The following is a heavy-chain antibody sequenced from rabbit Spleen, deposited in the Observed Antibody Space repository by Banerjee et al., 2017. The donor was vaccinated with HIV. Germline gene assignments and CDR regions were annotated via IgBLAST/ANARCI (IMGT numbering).Heavy chain of an antibody. V-gene: IGHV1S7*01. D-gene: IGHD4-1*01. J-gene: IGHJ3*01. CDR2: IYAGKGST. CDR1: GIDFTKYY. Sequence: QLTETGGGLVQPGGSLTLSCKASGIDFTKYYITWVRQAPGKGLEWIGIIYAGKGSTDYASWVNGRFTISSDNAQSTVDLKMTSLTAADTATYFCARAIVPWLGLTRLDLWGQGTLVTVS. CDR3: ARAIVPWLGLTRLDL.